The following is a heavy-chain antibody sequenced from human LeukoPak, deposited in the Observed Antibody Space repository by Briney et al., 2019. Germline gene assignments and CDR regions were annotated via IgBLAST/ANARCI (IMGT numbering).Heavy chain of an antibody. D-gene: IGHD4-17*01. CDR1: GFTFSSDA. CDR3: AKSTGPRYGDYSDV. CDR2: ISGSGGST. J-gene: IGHJ6*04. Sequence: GGSLRLSCAASGFTFSSDAMSWVRQAPGKGLEWVSAISGSGGSTYYADSVKGRFTISRDNSKNTLYLQMNSLRAEDTAVYYCAKSTGPRYGDYSDVWGKGTTVTISS. V-gene: IGHV3-23*01.